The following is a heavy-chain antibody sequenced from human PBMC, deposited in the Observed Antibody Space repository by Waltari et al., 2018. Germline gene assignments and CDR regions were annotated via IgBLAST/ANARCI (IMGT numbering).Heavy chain of an antibody. V-gene: IGHV3-23*01. CDR3: VKDGYEFWSGYYNA. D-gene: IGHD3-3*01. CDR2: ISGSGGST. CDR1: AFTFSSYA. Sequence: EVQLLESGGGLVQPGGSLRLSCAASAFTFSSYARSWVRQAPGKGVEGVSAISGSGGSTYYADSVKGRFTISRDNSKNTLDLQMNSLRAEDTAVYFCVKDGYEFWSGYYNAWGQGTVVAVSS. J-gene: IGHJ5*02.